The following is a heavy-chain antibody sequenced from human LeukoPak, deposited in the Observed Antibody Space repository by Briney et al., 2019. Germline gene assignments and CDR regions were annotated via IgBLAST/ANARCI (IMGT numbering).Heavy chain of an antibody. Sequence: GGSLRLSCAASGFTVSSNYMSWVRQAPGKGLEWVSVIYSGGSTYYADSVKGRFTISRDNSKNTLYLQMNSLRAEDTAVYYCARTEYYYVSSGYRPFDYWGQGTLVTVSS. J-gene: IGHJ4*02. V-gene: IGHV3-53*01. CDR1: GFTVSSNY. CDR3: ARTEYYYVSSGYRPFDY. D-gene: IGHD3-22*01. CDR2: IYSGGST.